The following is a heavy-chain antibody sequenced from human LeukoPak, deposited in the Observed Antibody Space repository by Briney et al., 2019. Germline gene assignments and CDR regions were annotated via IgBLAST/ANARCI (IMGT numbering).Heavy chain of an antibody. CDR1: GFTFDDYA. CDR2: ISWNSGSI. J-gene: IGHJ4*02. V-gene: IGHV3-9*01. CDR3: AKGKSSSWPYYLDY. D-gene: IGHD6-13*01. Sequence: SGGSLRLSCAASGFTFDDYAMHWVRQAPRKGLEWVSGISWNSGSIGYADSVKGRFTISRDNAKNSLYLQMNSLRAEDTALYYCAKGKSSSWPYYLDYWGQGTLVTVSS.